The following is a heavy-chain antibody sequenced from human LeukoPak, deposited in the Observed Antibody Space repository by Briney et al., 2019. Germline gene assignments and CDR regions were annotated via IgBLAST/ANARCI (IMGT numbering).Heavy chain of an antibody. V-gene: IGHV3-7*04. D-gene: IGHD6-13*01. J-gene: IGHJ3*02. Sequence: GGSLRLSCAASGFTFSSYWMTWVRQAPGKGLEWVANIKPDGSEGSYVDSVKGRFTILRDNSKNLPYLQMNTLRVEDTALYYCARGWSFDICGQGTMVTVSS. CDR1: GFTFSSYW. CDR2: IKPDGSEG. CDR3: ARGWSFDI.